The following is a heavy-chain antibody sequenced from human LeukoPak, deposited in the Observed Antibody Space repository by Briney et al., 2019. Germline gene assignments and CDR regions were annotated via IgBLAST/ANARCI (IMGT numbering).Heavy chain of an antibody. CDR3: ARSSLFEVYFDY. D-gene: IGHD3-3*01. V-gene: IGHV4-59*08. CDR1: GGSISSYY. Sequence: TPSETLSLTCTVSGGSISSYYWSWLRQPPGKGLEWIGYLYYSGSTNYNPSLKSRVSISVDTAKNKFSLKLSSVTAADTAVYYCARSSLFEVYFDYWGQGTLVTVSS. CDR2: LYYSGST. J-gene: IGHJ4*02.